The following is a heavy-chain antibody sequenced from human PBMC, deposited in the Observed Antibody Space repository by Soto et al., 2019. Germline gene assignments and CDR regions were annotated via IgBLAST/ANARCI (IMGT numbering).Heavy chain of an antibody. CDR2: INSDGSST. D-gene: IGHD2-15*01. Sequence: GGSLRLSCAASGFTFSSYWMHWVRQAPGKGLVWVSRINSDGSSTSYADSVKGRFTIPRDNAKNTLYLQMNSLRAEDTAVYFCARVNPYGGNAPFGYWGQGTLVTVSS. CDR3: ARVNPYGGNAPFGY. V-gene: IGHV3-74*01. CDR1: GFTFSSYW. J-gene: IGHJ4*02.